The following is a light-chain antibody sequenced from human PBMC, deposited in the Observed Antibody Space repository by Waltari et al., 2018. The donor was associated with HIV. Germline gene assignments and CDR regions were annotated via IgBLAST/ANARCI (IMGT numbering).Light chain of an antibody. CDR3: CSYAGITRV. V-gene: IGLV2-11*01. CDR2: DVN. Sequence: QSALTQPRPVSGSPGQSVTVSCTGTSSAVGGYDYVAWYQQPPGKASKLMIYDVNKRPSGVPDRFSGSKSGNTASLTISGLQAEDEADYYCCSYAGITRVFGGGTKLTVL. CDR1: SSAVGGYDY. J-gene: IGLJ2*01.